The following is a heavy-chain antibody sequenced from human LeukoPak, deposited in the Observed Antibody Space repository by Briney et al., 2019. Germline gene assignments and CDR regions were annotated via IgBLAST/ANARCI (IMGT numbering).Heavy chain of an antibody. CDR3: AKDGDYDFWSGLY. Sequence: PGGSLRLSCAASGFTFSSYGMHWVRQAPGKGLEWVAFIRYDGSNKYYADSVKGRFTISRDNSKNTLYLQMNSLRAEDTAVYYCAKDGDYDFWSGLYWGQGTLVTVSS. V-gene: IGHV3-30*02. J-gene: IGHJ4*02. CDR2: IRYDGSNK. CDR1: GFTFSSYG. D-gene: IGHD3-3*01.